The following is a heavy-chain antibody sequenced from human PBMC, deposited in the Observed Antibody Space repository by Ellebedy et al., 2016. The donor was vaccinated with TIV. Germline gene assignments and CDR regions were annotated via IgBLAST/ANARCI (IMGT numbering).Heavy chain of an antibody. CDR2: INPNSGGT. D-gene: IGHD6-19*01. J-gene: IGHJ4*02. Sequence: SVKVSCXASGGTFSSYAISWVRQAPGQGLEWMGWINPNSGGTNYAQKFQGRVTITADKSTSTAYMELSSLRSEDTAVYYCSSGWEDDFDYWGQGTLVTVSS. CDR3: SSGWEDDFDY. CDR1: GGTFSSYA. V-gene: IGHV1-69*10.